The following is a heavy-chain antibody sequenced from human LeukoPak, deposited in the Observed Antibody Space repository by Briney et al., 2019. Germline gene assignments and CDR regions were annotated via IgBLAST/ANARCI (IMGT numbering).Heavy chain of an antibody. CDR2: ISGSGGST. D-gene: IGHD3-9*01. Sequence: GGSLRLSCAASGFIFSSYGMHWVRQAPGKGLEWVSAISGSGGSTYYADSVKGRFTISRDNSKNTLYLQMNSLRAEDTAVYYCAKGVHYDILTGYRYYYYGMDVWGQGTTVTVSS. J-gene: IGHJ6*02. V-gene: IGHV3-23*01. CDR1: GFIFSSYG. CDR3: AKGVHYDILTGYRYYYYGMDV.